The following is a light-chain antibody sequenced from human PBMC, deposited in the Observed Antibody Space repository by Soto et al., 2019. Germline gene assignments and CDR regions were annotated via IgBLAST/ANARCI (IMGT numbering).Light chain of an antibody. CDR2: GAS. V-gene: IGKV3D-15*01. CDR3: QQYNNWPLT. Sequence: EIVMTQSPATLSVSPRERATLSCRASQSVSSNLAWYQQKPGQAPRLLSYGASTRATGIPARFSGSGSGTEFTLTISSLQSEDFAVYYCQQYNNWPLTFGGGTKVEIK. J-gene: IGKJ4*01. CDR1: QSVSSN.